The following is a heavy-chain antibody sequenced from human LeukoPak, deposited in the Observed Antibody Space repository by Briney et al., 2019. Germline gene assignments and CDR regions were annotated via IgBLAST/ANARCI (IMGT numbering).Heavy chain of an antibody. D-gene: IGHD3-22*01. CDR1: GYTFTSYY. CDR2: INPSGGST. Sequence: ASVKVSCKASGYTFTSYYMHWVRQAPGQGLEWMGIINPSGGSTSYAQKFQGRVTMTGDTSTSTVYMELSSLRSEDTAVYYCARLQFPYDSSGYFDYWGQGTLVTVSS. CDR3: ARLQFPYDSSGYFDY. V-gene: IGHV1-46*01. J-gene: IGHJ4*02.